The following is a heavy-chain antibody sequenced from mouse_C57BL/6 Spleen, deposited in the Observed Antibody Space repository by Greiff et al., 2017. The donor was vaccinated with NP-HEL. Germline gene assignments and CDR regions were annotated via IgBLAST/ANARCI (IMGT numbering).Heavy chain of an antibody. CDR3: ARNSSYWYFDV. CDR1: GFTFSDYG. Sequence: EVHLVESGGGLVKPGGSLKLSCAASGFTFSDYGLHWVRQAPEKGLEWVAYISSGSSTIYYADTVKGRFTISRDNANNTLFLQMTSLRSEDTAMYYCARNSSYWYFDVWGTGTTVTVSS. J-gene: IGHJ1*03. V-gene: IGHV5-17*01. CDR2: ISSGSSTI. D-gene: IGHD1-1*01.